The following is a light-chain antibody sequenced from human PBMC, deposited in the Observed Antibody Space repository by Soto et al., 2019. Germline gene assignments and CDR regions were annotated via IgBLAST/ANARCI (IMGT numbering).Light chain of an antibody. V-gene: IGLV1-47*01. CDR3: ATWDDTLAGPSWV. Sequence: QSVLTQSPSASGTPGQRVTISCSASTSNFVSNSVSWYQHVPGTAPKHLISRNHQQPSGVPDLFSGSKSATSASLAISDLRSEDEADYYCATWDDTLAGPSWVFGGGTKVTVL. CDR2: RNH. CDR1: TSNFVSNS. J-gene: IGLJ3*02.